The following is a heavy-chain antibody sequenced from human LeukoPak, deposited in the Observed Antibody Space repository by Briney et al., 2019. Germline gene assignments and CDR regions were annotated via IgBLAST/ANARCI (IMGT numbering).Heavy chain of an antibody. D-gene: IGHD3-3*01. CDR2: IYYSGST. CDR1: GGSISSSSYY. Sequence: PSEALSLTCTVTGGSISSSSYYWGWIRQPPGKGLEWIGSIYYSGSTYYNPSLKSRVTISVDTSKNQFSLKLSSVTAADTAVYYCARGVNYDFWSGYYPIYFDYWGQGTLVTVSS. J-gene: IGHJ4*02. V-gene: IGHV4-39*01. CDR3: ARGVNYDFWSGYYPIYFDY.